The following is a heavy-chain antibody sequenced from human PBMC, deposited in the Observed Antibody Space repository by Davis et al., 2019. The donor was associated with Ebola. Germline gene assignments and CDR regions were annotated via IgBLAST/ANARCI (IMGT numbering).Heavy chain of an antibody. CDR1: GFTFSSYA. J-gene: IGHJ4*02. CDR2: ISYDGSNK. CDR3: AKGMSQYYYDRGYYDH. V-gene: IGHV3-30-3*01. Sequence: GESLKISCAASGFTFSSYAMHWVRQAPGKGLEWVAGISYDGSNKHYTDSVKGRFTPSRDNSRNTLYLQMNSLRAEDTAVYHCAKGMSQYYYDRGYYDHWGQGTLVTVSS. D-gene: IGHD3-22*01.